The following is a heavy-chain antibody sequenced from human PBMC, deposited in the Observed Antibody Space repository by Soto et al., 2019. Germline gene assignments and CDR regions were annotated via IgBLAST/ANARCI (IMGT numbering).Heavy chain of an antibody. Sequence: PSETLSLTCTVSGGSVNSYYWSWIRQPPGKGLEWIGYIFYGGSTKSNPSLKSRVTMSVDMSKNQFSLRLTSVTAADTAVYYCARVFPSYCGGDCSYFDSWGQGTLVTVSS. CDR1: GGSVNSYY. CDR3: ARVFPSYCGGDCSYFDS. V-gene: IGHV4-59*02. J-gene: IGHJ4*02. D-gene: IGHD2-21*02. CDR2: IFYGGST.